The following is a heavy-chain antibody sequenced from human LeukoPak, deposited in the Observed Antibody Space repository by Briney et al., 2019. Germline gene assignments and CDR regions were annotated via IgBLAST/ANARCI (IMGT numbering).Heavy chain of an antibody. Sequence: ASVKVSCKASGYIFTGYYIHWVRQAPGQGLEWMGWINPKSDDTNYAQNFQGRVTMTRDTSIGTVYMELRSLRSDDTAVYYCARPNYDILTGYDWYFGLWGRGTLVTVSS. V-gene: IGHV1-2*02. CDR1: GYIFTGYY. D-gene: IGHD3-9*01. CDR3: ARPNYDILTGYDWYFGL. CDR2: INPKSDDT. J-gene: IGHJ2*01.